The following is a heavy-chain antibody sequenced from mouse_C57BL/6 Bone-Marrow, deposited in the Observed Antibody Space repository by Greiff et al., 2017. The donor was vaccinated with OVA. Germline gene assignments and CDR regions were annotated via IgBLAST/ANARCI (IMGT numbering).Heavy chain of an antibody. J-gene: IGHJ3*01. CDR1: GFTIKDDY. V-gene: IGHV14-4*01. Sequence: EVQLQQSGAELVRPGASVKLSCTASGFTIKDDYMHWVKQRPEQGLEWIGWIDPENGDTEYASKFQGKATITADTSSNTAYLQLSSLTSEDTAVYYCTTDGYFLAYWGQGTLVTVSA. D-gene: IGHD2-3*01. CDR3: TTDGYFLAY. CDR2: IDPENGDT.